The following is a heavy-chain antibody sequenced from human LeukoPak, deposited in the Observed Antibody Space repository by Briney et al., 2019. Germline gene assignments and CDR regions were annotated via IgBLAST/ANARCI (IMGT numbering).Heavy chain of an antibody. CDR2: INPNGGGT. D-gene: IGHD1-26*01. Sequence: GASVKVSCKASGNTFIGYYIHWVRQAPGQGLEWMAWINPNGGGTNYAQKFQGRVTMTRDTSISTAYMEMSRLRSDDTAVYYCAREQWEFHASDIWGQGTMVTVSS. CDR1: GNTFIGYY. V-gene: IGHV1-2*02. CDR3: AREQWEFHASDI. J-gene: IGHJ3*02.